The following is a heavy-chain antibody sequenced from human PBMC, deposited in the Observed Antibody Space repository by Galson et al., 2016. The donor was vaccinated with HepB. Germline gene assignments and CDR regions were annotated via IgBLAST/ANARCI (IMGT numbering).Heavy chain of an antibody. J-gene: IGHJ4*02. V-gene: IGHV2-5*02. CDR3: VNTTWLGDILTCFYEETFFFDY. CDR2: IYWDDDK. CDR1: GFSLSTSGEG. D-gene: IGHD3-9*01. Sequence: PALVKPTQTLTLTCSFSGFSLSTSGEGVGWIRQPPGKALEWLALIYWDDDKRYSPSLKSRLTITKDTSKDQVVLRLTNMDPGDTATYYCVNTTWLGDILTCFYEETFFFDYWGQGILVTVPS.